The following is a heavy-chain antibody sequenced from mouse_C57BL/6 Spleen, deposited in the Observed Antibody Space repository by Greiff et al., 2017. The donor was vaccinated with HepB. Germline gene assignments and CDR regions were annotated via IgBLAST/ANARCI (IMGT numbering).Heavy chain of an antibody. Sequence: EVQLQQSGGGLVQPKGSLKLSCAASGFSFNTYAMNWVRQAPGKGLEWVARIRSKSNNYATYYADSVKDRFTISRDDSESMLYLQMNNLKTEDTAMYYCVRHAWEDDYFDYWGQGTTLTVSS. CDR1: GFSFNTYA. CDR3: VRHAWEDDYFDY. V-gene: IGHV10-1*01. CDR2: IRSKSNNYAT. J-gene: IGHJ2*01. D-gene: IGHD4-1*01.